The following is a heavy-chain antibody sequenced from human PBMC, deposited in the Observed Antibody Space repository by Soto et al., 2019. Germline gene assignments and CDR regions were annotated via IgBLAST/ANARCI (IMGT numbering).Heavy chain of an antibody. CDR1: GYSFAGYW. V-gene: IGHV5-10-1*01. D-gene: IGHD5-12*01. CDR2: IDPSDSQT. J-gene: IGHJ4*02. Sequence: PGESLKISCKGSGYSFAGYWITWVRQKPGKGLEWMGRIDPSDSQTYYSPSFRGHVTISATKSITTVFLQWSSLRASDTAMYYCARQIYDSDSGPNFQYYFDSWGQGTPVTVSS. CDR3: ARQIYDSDSGPNFQYYFDS.